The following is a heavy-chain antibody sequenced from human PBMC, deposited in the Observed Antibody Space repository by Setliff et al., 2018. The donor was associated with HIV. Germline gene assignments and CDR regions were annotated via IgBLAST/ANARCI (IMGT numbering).Heavy chain of an antibody. V-gene: IGHV4-39*01. D-gene: IGHD3-16*02. CDR3: ARHLTGVHDYVWGSYRYWYFDC. J-gene: IGHJ4*02. Sequence: SETLSLTCTVSGGSISSSSYYWGWIRQPPGKGLEWIGSIYYSGTTYYNPSLKSRVTISVDTSKTQFSLKLSSVTAADTAVYYCARHLTGVHDYVWGSYRYWYFDCWGQGTLVTVSS. CDR1: GGSISSSSYY. CDR2: IYYSGTT.